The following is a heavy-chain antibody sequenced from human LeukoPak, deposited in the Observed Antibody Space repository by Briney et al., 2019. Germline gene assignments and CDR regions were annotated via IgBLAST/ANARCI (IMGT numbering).Heavy chain of an antibody. CDR1: GGSMSSSY. D-gene: IGHD1-1*01. CDR3: ARRTGGGWFDP. Sequence: SETLSLTYTVSGGSMSSSYWSWIRQAPEKELEYIGYIYYTGSTDYHPSLKSRVTISVDTSKNQFSLKLTSVTAADTAVYYCARRTGGGWFDPWGQGILVTVSS. CDR2: IYYTGST. J-gene: IGHJ5*02. V-gene: IGHV4-59*08.